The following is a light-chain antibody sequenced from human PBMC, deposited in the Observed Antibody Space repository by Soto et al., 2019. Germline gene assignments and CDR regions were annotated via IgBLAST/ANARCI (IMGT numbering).Light chain of an antibody. CDR2: AAS. CDR3: XXXXNYPWT. CDR1: QAIRND. V-gene: IGKV1-6*01. Sequence: AIQMTQSPSSLSASVGDRVTITCRASQAIRNDLAWYQQKAGKAPKLLISAASILQSGVPSRFSGRGSGTXXTLXXXSXXXEXXXXXXXXXXXNYPWTFGQGTKVEI. J-gene: IGKJ1*01.